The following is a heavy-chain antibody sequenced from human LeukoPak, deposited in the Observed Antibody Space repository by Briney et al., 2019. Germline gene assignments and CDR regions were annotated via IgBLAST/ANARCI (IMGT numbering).Heavy chain of an antibody. D-gene: IGHD4-23*01. V-gene: IGHV3-53*01. Sequence: GGSLRLSCAASGFTVRSYAMNWVRQAPGKGLEWVSVIYSGGSTYYADSVKGRFTISRDNSKNTLYLQMNSLRAEDTAVYYCARARSTVGNAFDIWGQGTMVTVSS. CDR1: GFTVRSYA. CDR3: ARARSTVGNAFDI. J-gene: IGHJ3*02. CDR2: IYSGGST.